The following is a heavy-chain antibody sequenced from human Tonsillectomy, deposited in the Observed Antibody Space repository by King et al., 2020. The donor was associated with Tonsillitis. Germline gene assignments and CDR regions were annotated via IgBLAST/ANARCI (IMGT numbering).Heavy chain of an antibody. Sequence: VQLQESGPGLVKPSETLALTCTVSGASVRSGPYYWSWIRQPPGKGLEWIGYIYYRGSTNYNPSLRSRVTISVDTSKNQFSLKLSSVTAADTAVYYCASYNPSRGAYGDYNMNYFDPWGQGTLVTVSS. J-gene: IGHJ5*02. V-gene: IGHV4-61*01. D-gene: IGHD4-17*01. CDR2: IYYRGST. CDR3: ASYNPSRGAYGDYNMNYFDP. CDR1: GASVRSGPYY.